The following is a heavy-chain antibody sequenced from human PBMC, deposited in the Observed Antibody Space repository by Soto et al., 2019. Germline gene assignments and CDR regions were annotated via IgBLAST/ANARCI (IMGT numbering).Heavy chain of an antibody. Sequence: EVQLVETGGGLIQPGGSLSLSCAASGLAVTSNYMSWVRQAPGKGLEWVSIVYSSGTTYYADSVKGRFTFSRDKSKNTIYRQMRNLRAEDTAVYYCARVDTYDYYYSMDVWGKGTTVTVSS. D-gene: IGHD5-18*01. CDR2: VYSSGTT. V-gene: IGHV3-53*02. J-gene: IGHJ6*04. CDR1: GLAVTSNY. CDR3: ARVDTYDYYYSMDV.